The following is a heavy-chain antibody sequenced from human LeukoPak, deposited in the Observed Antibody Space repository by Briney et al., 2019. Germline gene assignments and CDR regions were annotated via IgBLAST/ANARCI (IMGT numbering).Heavy chain of an antibody. J-gene: IGHJ4*02. D-gene: IGHD3-3*01. CDR1: GFTFSSYA. CDR2: ISYDGSTK. Sequence: GGSLRLSCAASGFTFSSYAIHWVRQAPGKGLEWVALISYDGSTKYSTDSVKARFPISRDNSKNTLYLQMNSLRPEDTAVYYCAGHFGAWHYFDYWGQGTLVTVSS. V-gene: IGHV3-30*04. CDR3: AGHFGAWHYFDY.